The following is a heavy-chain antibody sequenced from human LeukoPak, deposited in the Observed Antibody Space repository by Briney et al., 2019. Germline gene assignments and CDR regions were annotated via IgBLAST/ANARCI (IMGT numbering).Heavy chain of an antibody. CDR3: ARGRRSRAHYYYMDV. V-gene: IGHV1-69*06. CDR1: GGTFSSYA. Sequence: ASVKVSCKASGGTFSSYAISWVRQAPGQGLEWMGGIIPIFGTANHAQKFQGRVTITADKSTSTAYMELSSLRSEDTAVYYCARGRRSRAHYYYMDVWGKGTTVTVSS. J-gene: IGHJ6*03. CDR2: IIPIFGTA. D-gene: IGHD1-26*01.